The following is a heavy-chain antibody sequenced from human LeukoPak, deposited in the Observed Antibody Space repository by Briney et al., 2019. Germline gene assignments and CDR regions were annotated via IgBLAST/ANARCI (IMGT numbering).Heavy chain of an antibody. Sequence: SETLSLTCTVSGGSISSSSYYWGWIRQPPGKGLEWIGSIYYSGSTYYNPSFKSRVTISVDTSKNQFSLKLSSVTAADTAVYYCASPRDTGDYWGQGTLVTVSS. V-gene: IGHV4-39*01. D-gene: IGHD3-10*01. CDR3: ASPRDTGDY. J-gene: IGHJ4*02. CDR2: IYYSGST. CDR1: GGSISSSSYY.